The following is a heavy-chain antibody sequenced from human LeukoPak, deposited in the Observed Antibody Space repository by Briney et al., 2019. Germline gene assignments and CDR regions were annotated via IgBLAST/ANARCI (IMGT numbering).Heavy chain of an antibody. J-gene: IGHJ4*02. Sequence: IIPILGIANYAQKFQGRVTITTDKSTSTAYMELSSLRSEDTAVYYCARDYDMIVPPDSDYWGQGTLVTVSS. CDR3: ARDYDMIVPPDSDY. CDR2: IIPILGIA. D-gene: IGHD3-22*01. V-gene: IGHV1-69*04.